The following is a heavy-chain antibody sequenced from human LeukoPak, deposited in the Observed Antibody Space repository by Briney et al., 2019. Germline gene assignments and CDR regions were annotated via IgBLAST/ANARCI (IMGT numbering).Heavy chain of an antibody. CDR1: GYTFTGYY. V-gene: IGHV1-2*02. CDR2: INPNSGGT. Sequence: GASVKVSCKASGYTFTGYYMHWVRQAPGQGLEWMGWINPNSGGTNYAQKFQGRVTMTRDTSISPAYMELSRLRSDDTAEYYGAGDQGGGSGSWGGYYYYYMDVWGKGTTVTVSS. D-gene: IGHD3-16*01. CDR3: AGDQGGGSGSWGGYYYYYMDV. J-gene: IGHJ6*03.